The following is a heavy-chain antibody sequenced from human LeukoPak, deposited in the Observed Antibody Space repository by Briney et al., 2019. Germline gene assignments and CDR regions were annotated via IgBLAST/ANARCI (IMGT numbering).Heavy chain of an antibody. D-gene: IGHD2-15*01. CDR2: IIPILGIA. Sequence: GSSVKVSCKASGGTFSSYAISWVRQAPGQGLEWMGRIIPILGIANYAQKFQGRVTMTRDTSTSTVYMELSSLRSEDTAVYYCAREGESVARRFDLWGRGTLVTVSS. CDR1: GGTFSSYA. V-gene: IGHV1-69*04. CDR3: AREGESVARRFDL. J-gene: IGHJ2*01.